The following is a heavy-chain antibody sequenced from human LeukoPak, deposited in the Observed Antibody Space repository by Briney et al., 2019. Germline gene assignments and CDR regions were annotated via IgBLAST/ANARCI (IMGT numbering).Heavy chain of an antibody. J-gene: IGHJ4*02. Sequence: ASETLSLTCTVSGVSINTYYASWIRQAPGKGLEFIGFIYNGGNTNYNPSLKSRATISVDTSNNQFSLRLTSVTAADTAMYYCAAAPWELDFWGQGTLVTVSS. CDR1: GVSINTYY. CDR3: AAAPWELDF. CDR2: IYNGGNT. D-gene: IGHD1-26*01. V-gene: IGHV4-4*09.